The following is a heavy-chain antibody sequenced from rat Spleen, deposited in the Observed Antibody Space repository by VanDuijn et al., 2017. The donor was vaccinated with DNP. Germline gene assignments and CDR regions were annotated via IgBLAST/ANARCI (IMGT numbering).Heavy chain of an antibody. Sequence: EVQLVESGGGLVQPGRSMKLSCAASGFTFSNFGMTWVRQAPAKGLAWVATISGSGGSTYYRDSVKGRFTISRDNAKSTLYLQMDSLRSEDTATYYCATHSYYYDGSYYYGAMDAWGQGTSVTVSS. J-gene: IGHJ4*01. CDR2: ISGSGGST. CDR1: GFTFSNFG. CDR3: ATHSYYYDGSYYYGAMDA. D-gene: IGHD1-12*02. V-gene: IGHV5-46*01.